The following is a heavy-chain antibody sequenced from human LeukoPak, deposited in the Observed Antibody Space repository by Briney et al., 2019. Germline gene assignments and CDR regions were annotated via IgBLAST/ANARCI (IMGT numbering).Heavy chain of an antibody. Sequence: SVKVSCKASGGTFSSYAISWVRQAPGQGLEWMGGIIPIFGTANYAQKFQGRVTITTDESTSTAYMELSSLRSEDTAVYYCARDLRVGSSWYFDYWGQGTLVTVSS. CDR2: IIPIFGTA. CDR3: ARDLRVGSSWYFDY. J-gene: IGHJ4*02. CDR1: GGTFSSYA. V-gene: IGHV1-69*05. D-gene: IGHD6-13*01.